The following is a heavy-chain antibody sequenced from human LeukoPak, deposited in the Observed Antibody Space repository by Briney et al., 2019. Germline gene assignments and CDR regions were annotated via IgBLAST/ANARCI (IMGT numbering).Heavy chain of an antibody. CDR1: GGSISSSSYY. CDR3: AGHVAVAGTDAFDI. D-gene: IGHD6-19*01. Sequence: SETLSLTCTVSGGSISSSSYYWGWIRQPPGKGLEWIGSIYYSGSTYYNPSLKSRVTISVDTSKNQFSLKLSSVTAADTAVYYCAGHVAVAGTDAFDIWGQGTMVTVSS. V-gene: IGHV4-39*01. CDR2: IYYSGST. J-gene: IGHJ3*02.